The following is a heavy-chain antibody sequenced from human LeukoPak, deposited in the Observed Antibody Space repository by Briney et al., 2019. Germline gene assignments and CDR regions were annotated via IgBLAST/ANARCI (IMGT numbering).Heavy chain of an antibody. J-gene: IGHJ3*02. V-gene: IGHV4-31*03. CDR2: IYYSGST. CDR3: ARQGIDAFDI. CDR1: GGSISSGGYY. Sequence: SQTLSLTCTVSGGSISSGGYYWSWIRQQPGKGLEWIGYIYYSGSTYYNPSLKSRVTTSVDTSKNQFSLKLTSVTAADTAVYYCARQGIDAFDIWGQGTLVTVSS.